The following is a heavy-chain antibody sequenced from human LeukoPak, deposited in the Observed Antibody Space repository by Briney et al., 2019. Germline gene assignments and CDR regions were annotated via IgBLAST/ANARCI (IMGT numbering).Heavy chain of an antibody. Sequence: GASLRLSCAASGFTFSSYAMSWVGQAPGKGLEWVSAISGSGGSTYYADSVKGRFTISRDNSKNTLYLQMNSLRAEDTAVYYCAKDIEMATTNWGQGTLVTVSS. CDR3: AKDIEMATTN. CDR2: ISGSGGST. D-gene: IGHD5-24*01. J-gene: IGHJ4*02. V-gene: IGHV3-23*01. CDR1: GFTFSSYA.